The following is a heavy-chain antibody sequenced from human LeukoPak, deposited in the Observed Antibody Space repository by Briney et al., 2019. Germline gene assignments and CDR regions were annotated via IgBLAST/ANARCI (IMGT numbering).Heavy chain of an antibody. D-gene: IGHD3-16*02. V-gene: IGHV3-21*01. CDR2: ISSSSSYI. CDR3: ARGLTFGGVIVLY. J-gene: IGHJ4*02. CDR1: GFTFNNYA. Sequence: GGSLRLSCAASGFTFNNYAMAWVRQAPGKGLEWVSSISSSSSYIYYADSVKGRFTISRDNAKNSLYLQMNSLRAEDTAVYYCARGLTFGGVIVLYWGQGTLVTVSS.